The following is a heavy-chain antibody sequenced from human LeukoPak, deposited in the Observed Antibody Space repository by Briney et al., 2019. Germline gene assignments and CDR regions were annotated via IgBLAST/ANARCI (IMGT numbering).Heavy chain of an antibody. CDR3: ARAESSITIFGVADFDY. CDR2: IKPSGGRT. D-gene: IGHD3-3*01. J-gene: IGHJ4*02. Sequence: ASVKDSCKASGYTFTSYYMHWVRQAPGQGLEWMVIIKPSGGRTSYAQKFQGRVTMTRDTSTSTVYMELSSLRSEDTAVYYCARAESSITIFGVADFDYWGQGTLVTVSS. V-gene: IGHV1-46*03. CDR1: GYTFTSYY.